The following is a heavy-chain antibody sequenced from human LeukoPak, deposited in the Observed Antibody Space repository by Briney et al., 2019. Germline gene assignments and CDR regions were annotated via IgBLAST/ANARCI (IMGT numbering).Heavy chain of an antibody. J-gene: IGHJ5*02. CDR3: ARDLGESDGFDP. CDR1: GFNFSDYF. V-gene: IGHV3-11*01. CDR2: ISNSGNTI. Sequence: GGSPRLSCAASGFNFSDYFMTWIRQAPGKGLEWLSYISNSGNTIKYADSVKGRFTISRDNAENSLYLQMNSLRADDTAVHYCARDLGESDGFDPWGQGTLVTVSS.